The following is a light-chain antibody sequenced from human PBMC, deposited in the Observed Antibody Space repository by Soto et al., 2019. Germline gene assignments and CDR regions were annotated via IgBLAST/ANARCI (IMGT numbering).Light chain of an antibody. Sequence: EVVMTQSPATLSVSPWEGATLSCRASQSVSIDLAWYQQTPGQAPRLLIYGASTRATGVPPTFSGSASGTEFTLTISSLQSEDFTVYYRQQYHKWPLTFGQGTKVDI. V-gene: IGKV3-15*01. CDR1: QSVSID. CDR3: QQYHKWPLT. CDR2: GAS. J-gene: IGKJ1*01.